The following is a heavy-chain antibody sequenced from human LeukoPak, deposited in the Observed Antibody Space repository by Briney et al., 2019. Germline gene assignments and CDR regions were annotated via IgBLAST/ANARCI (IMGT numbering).Heavy chain of an antibody. CDR1: GFTFSSYW. J-gene: IGHJ4*02. V-gene: IGHV3-23*01. D-gene: IGHD6-19*01. CDR3: AKESSSGVSSGYFDY. Sequence: GGSLRLSCAASGFTFSSYWMSWVRQAPGKGLEWISYISSVGNTIFYADSVKGRFTISRDSSKNTLYLQMNSLRAEDTAVYYCAKESSSGVSSGYFDYWGQGTLVTVSS. CDR2: ISSVGNTI.